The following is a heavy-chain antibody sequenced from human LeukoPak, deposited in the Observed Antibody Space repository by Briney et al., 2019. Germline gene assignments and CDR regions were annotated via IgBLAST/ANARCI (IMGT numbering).Heavy chain of an antibody. CDR1: GGSISSYY. D-gene: IGHD3-22*01. CDR3: ARLAYYYDSSGYYPQYWYFDL. J-gene: IGHJ2*01. Sequence: PSETLSLTCTVSGGSISSYYWSWIRQPPGKGLEWIGYIYYSGSTNYNPSLKSRVTISVDTSKNQFSLKLSSVTAADTAVYYCARLAYYYDSSGYYPQYWYFDLWGRGTLDTVSS. V-gene: IGHV4-59*01. CDR2: IYYSGST.